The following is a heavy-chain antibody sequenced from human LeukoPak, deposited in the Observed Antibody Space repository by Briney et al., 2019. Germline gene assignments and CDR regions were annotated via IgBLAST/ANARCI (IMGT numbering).Heavy chain of an antibody. CDR1: GFTFSDYY. V-gene: IGHV3-11*01. D-gene: IGHD6-19*01. CDR2: ISSSSSTI. J-gene: IGHJ5*02. Sequence: GGSLRLSCAASGFTFSDYYMSWIRQAPGKGLEWVSYISSSSSTIYYADSVKGRFTISRDNAKNSLYLQMNSLRAEDTAVYYCARVIAVAGISRWFDPWGQGTLVTVSS. CDR3: ARVIAVAGISRWFDP.